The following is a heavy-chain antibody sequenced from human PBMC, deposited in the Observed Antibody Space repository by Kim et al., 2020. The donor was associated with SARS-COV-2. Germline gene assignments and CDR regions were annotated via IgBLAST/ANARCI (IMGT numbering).Heavy chain of an antibody. CDR3: AREEADSSGWSD. V-gene: IGHV3-7*03. Sequence: GGSLRLSCVASGFTFRNYWMTGVRQAPGKGLEWVANIREDGGVKQYMDSVKGRFTISRDNARNSLYLEVNSLRVHDTAVYYCAREEADSSGWSDWGQGTLVTVS. CDR2: IREDGGVK. J-gene: IGHJ4*02. D-gene: IGHD6-19*01. CDR1: GFTFRNYW.